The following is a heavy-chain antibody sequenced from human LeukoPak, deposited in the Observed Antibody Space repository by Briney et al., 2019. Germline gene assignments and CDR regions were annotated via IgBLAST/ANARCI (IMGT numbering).Heavy chain of an antibody. CDR2: ISGSGGST. V-gene: IGHV3-23*01. Sequence: PGGSLRLSCAASGFTFSSYAMSWVRQAPGKGLEWVSAISGSGGSTYYADSVKGRFTISRDNSKNTLYLQMNSLRAEDTAVYYCARQYDFWSGPNHNRFDPWGQGTLVTVSS. J-gene: IGHJ5*02. CDR1: GFTFSSYA. CDR3: ARQYDFWSGPNHNRFDP. D-gene: IGHD3-3*01.